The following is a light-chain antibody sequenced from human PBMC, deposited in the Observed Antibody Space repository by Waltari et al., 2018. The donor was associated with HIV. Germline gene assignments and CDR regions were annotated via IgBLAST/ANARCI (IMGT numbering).Light chain of an antibody. V-gene: IGKV1-39*01. CDR1: QNINSN. CDR3: QQTYRIPQT. CDR2: GAS. J-gene: IGKJ5*01. Sequence: DIQMTQSPSSLSASVGDRVTITCRASQNINSNLNWYQQIPGKAPKLLIFGASSLQSGVPARFSGSGSGTDFTLTVSSLQPEDVATYFCQQTYRIPQTFGQGTRVDIK.